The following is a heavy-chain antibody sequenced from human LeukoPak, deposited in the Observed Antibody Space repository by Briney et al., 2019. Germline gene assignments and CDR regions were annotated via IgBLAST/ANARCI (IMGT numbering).Heavy chain of an antibody. CDR3: ATTKGIDAFGI. J-gene: IGHJ3*02. D-gene: IGHD1-1*01. V-gene: IGHV3-23*01. CDR1: GFTFSSDA. CDR2: ISSSGGST. Sequence: GGSLRLSCAASGFTFSSDAMRWVRQAPGKGLEWVSAISSSGGSTYYADSVRGRFIISRDNSKNTLYLQMNSLRAEDTAVYYCATTKGIDAFGIWGQGTMVTVSS.